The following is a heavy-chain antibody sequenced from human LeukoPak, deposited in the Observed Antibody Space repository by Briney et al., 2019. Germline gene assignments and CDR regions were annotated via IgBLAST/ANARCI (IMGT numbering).Heavy chain of an antibody. Sequence: WASVKVSCKASGYTFTGYYMHWVRQAPGQGLEWMGWINPNSGGTNYAQKFQGRVTMTRDTSISTAYMELSRLRSDDTAVYYCARACSSGYSSSWSDYWGQGTLVTVSS. CDR1: GYTFTGYY. V-gene: IGHV1-2*02. D-gene: IGHD6-13*01. J-gene: IGHJ4*02. CDR2: INPNSGGT. CDR3: ARACSSGYSSSWSDY.